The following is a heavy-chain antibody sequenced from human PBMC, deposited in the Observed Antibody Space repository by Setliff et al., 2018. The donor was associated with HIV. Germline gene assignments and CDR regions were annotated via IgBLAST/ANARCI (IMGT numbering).Heavy chain of an antibody. Sequence: SETLSLTCTVSGGSISSHYWSWIRQPPGKGLEWIGSIYYSGSTNYNPSLKSRVTISVDTSKNQLSLKLSSVTAADTAVYYCASRHDYGGPNDAFDIWGQGTMVTVSS. CDR1: GGSISSHY. CDR3: ASRHDYGGPNDAFDI. J-gene: IGHJ3*02. V-gene: IGHV4-59*11. D-gene: IGHD4-17*01. CDR2: IYYSGST.